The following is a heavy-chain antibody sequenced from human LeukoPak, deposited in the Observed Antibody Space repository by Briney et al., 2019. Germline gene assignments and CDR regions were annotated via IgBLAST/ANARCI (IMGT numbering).Heavy chain of an antibody. D-gene: IGHD3-22*01. CDR1: GYTFTGYY. CDR3: ARDRYDRSGYYDY. Sequence: ASVKVSCKASGYTFTGYYMHWVRQAPGQGLEWMGWINPNSGGTNYAQKFQGRVTMTRDTSISTAYMELSRLRSDDTAVYYCARDRYDRSGYYDYWGQGTLVTVSS. J-gene: IGHJ4*02. CDR2: INPNSGGT. V-gene: IGHV1-2*02.